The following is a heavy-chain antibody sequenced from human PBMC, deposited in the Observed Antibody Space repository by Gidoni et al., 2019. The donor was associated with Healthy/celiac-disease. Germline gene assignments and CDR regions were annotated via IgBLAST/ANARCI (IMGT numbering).Heavy chain of an antibody. CDR2: ISGDGGST. J-gene: IGHJ4*02. CDR3: AKDSSPSDYDSSGYYDY. V-gene: IGHV3-43*02. D-gene: IGHD3-22*01. Sequence: EVQLVESGGGVVQPGGSLRLSCAASGFTFDDYAMHWVRQAPGKVLEWVSLISGDGGSTYYADSVKGRFTISRDNSKNSLYLQMNSLRTEDTALYYCAKDSSPSDYDSSGYYDYWGQGTLVTVSS. CDR1: GFTFDDYA.